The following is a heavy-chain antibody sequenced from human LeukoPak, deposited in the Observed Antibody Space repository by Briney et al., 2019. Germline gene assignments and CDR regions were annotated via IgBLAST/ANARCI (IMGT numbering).Heavy chain of an antibody. CDR1: GGSISSSSYY. Sequence: SETLSLTCTVSGGSISSSSYYWGWIRQPPGKGLEWIGSIYYSGSTYYNPSLKSRVTISVDTSKNQFSLKLSSVTAADTAVYYCATIGDYDYWGRGTLVTVSS. CDR3: ATIGDYDY. CDR2: IYYSGST. V-gene: IGHV4-39*01. D-gene: IGHD4-17*01. J-gene: IGHJ4*02.